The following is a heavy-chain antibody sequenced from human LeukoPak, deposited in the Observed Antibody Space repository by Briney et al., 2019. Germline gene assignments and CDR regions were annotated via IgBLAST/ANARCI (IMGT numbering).Heavy chain of an antibody. J-gene: IGHJ4*02. CDR1: GYTFTSYG. CDR3: ARGRYCSGGSCYSSWDYYFDY. Sequence: ASVKVSCKASGYTFTSYGISWVRQAPGQGLEWMGWISAYNGNTNYAQKLQGRVTMTTDTSTSTAYMELRSLRSDDTAVYYCARGRYCSGGSCYSSWDYYFDYWGQGTLVTVSS. V-gene: IGHV1-18*01. D-gene: IGHD2-15*01. CDR2: ISAYNGNT.